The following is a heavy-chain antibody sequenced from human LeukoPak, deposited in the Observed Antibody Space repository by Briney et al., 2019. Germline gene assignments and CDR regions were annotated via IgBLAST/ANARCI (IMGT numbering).Heavy chain of an antibody. CDR1: GFTVSSSY. CDR2: IYSGGTT. CDR3: ARGRPVGATPFDF. D-gene: IGHD1-26*01. Sequence: GGSLRLSCAASGFTVSSSYMSWVRQAPGKGLEWVSVIYSGGTTYYADSVKGRFTISRDNSKNTLYLQMNSLRDEDTAVYFCARGRPVGATPFDFWGQGTLVTVSS. J-gene: IGHJ4*02. V-gene: IGHV3-53*01.